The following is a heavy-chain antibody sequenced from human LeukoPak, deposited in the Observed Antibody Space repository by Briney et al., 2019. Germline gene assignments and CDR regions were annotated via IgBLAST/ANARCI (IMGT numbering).Heavy chain of an antibody. J-gene: IGHJ5*02. D-gene: IGHD3-3*01. CDR3: ARDRWYYDFWSGSNWFDP. V-gene: IGHV4-61*01. Sequence: SQTLSLTCTVSGGSISSGSYYWSWIRQPPGKGLEWIGDIYYSGSTNYNPSLKSRVTMSVDTSKNQFSLKLSSVTAADTAVYYCARDRWYYDFWSGSNWFDPWGQGTLVTVSS. CDR1: GGSISSGSYY. CDR2: IYYSGST.